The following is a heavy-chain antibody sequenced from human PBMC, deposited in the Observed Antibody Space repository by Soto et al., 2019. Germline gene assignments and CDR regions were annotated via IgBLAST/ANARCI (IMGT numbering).Heavy chain of an antibody. CDR3: ARDDSVSSPHTPVLRFLEWFLDY. V-gene: IGHV1-18*01. D-gene: IGHD3-3*01. J-gene: IGHJ4*02. CDR2: ISAYNGNT. CDR1: GYTFTSYG. Sequence: QVQLVQSGAEVKKPGASVKVSCKASGYTFTSYGISWVRQAPGQGLEWMGWISAYNGNTNYAQKLQGRVTMTTDTATSTAYMELRSLRSDDTAVYYCARDDSVSSPHTPVLRFLEWFLDYWGQGTLVTVSS.